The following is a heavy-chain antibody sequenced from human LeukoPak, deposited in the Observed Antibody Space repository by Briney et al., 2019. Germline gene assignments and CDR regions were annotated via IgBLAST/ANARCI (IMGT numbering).Heavy chain of an antibody. CDR1: GFTVSSNY. D-gene: IGHD1-26*01. J-gene: IGHJ6*02. CDR2: IYSGGST. V-gene: IGHV3-53*01. Sequence: GGSLRLSCAASGFTVSSNYMSWVRQAPGKGLEWVSVIYSGGSTYYADSVKGRFTISRDNSKNTLYLQMNSLRAEDTAVYYCARDLVYAVGATTSYYYYYGMDVWGQGTTVTVSS. CDR3: ARDLVYAVGATTSYYYYYGMDV.